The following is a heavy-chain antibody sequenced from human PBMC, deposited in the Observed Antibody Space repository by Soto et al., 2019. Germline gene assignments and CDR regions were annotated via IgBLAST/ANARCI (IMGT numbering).Heavy chain of an antibody. CDR1: GFTLSSYP. J-gene: IGHJ4*02. CDR3: ARAFGLRRQQLGGFDY. CDR2: ISYDGSNK. Sequence: QVQLVESGGGVVQPGRSLRLSCAASGFTLSSYPMHWVRQAPGKGLEWVAVISYDGSNKYYADSVKSRFTISRDNSKNTLYLQMNSLRAEDTAVYSCARAFGLRRQQLGGFDYWGQGTLVTVSS. V-gene: IGHV3-30-3*01. D-gene: IGHD6-13*01.